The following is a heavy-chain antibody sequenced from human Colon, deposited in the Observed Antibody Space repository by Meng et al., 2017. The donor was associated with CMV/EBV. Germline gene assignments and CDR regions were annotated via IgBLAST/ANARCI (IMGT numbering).Heavy chain of an antibody. CDR1: GFTFNNYW. CDR2: INQVGSQE. J-gene: IGHJ6*02. Sequence: GESLKISCAASGFTFNNYWMTWVRKAPGKGLEWVALINQVGSQEYYVDSVRGRLTLSVGNKYSVYLQMNSLRPEDTALYFCAKSPGGSASGAFYRPPGVWGQGTMVTVSS. CDR3: AKSPGGSASGAFYRPPGV. V-gene: IGHV3-7*03. D-gene: IGHD3-10*01.